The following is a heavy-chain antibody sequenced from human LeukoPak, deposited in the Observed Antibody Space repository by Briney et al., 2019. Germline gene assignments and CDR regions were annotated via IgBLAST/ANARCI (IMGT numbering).Heavy chain of an antibody. CDR3: ARKPGVAVAGTARGYFDY. Sequence: PGGSLRLSCAASGFTFSSYAMHWVRQAPDKGLEWVAVISYDGSNKYYADSVKGRFTISRDNSKNTLYLQMNSLRAEDTAVYYCARKPGVAVAGTARGYFDYWGQGTLVTVSS. CDR1: GFTFSSYA. J-gene: IGHJ4*02. V-gene: IGHV3-30-3*01. CDR2: ISYDGSNK. D-gene: IGHD6-19*01.